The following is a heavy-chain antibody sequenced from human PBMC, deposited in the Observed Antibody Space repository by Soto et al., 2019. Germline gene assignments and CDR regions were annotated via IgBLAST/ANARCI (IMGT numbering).Heavy chain of an antibody. D-gene: IGHD5-12*01. Sequence: QLQLQESGPGLVKPSEPLSLTCTVSGGSISSSSYYWGWIRQPPGKGLEWIGSIYYSGSTYYNPSVKSRVTSAVDTSKLQSSRKLRSLPAADTAVYYCASSVDIVKCPRDWGQGTLVTVSS. V-gene: IGHV4-39*01. J-gene: IGHJ4*02. CDR3: ASSVDIVKCPRD. CDR2: IYYSGST. CDR1: GGSISSSSYY.